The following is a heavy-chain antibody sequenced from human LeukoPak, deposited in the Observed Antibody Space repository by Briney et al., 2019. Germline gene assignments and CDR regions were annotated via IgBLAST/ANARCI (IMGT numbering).Heavy chain of an antibody. CDR3: AKDKNYDIFTGFDY. V-gene: IGHV3-53*05. J-gene: IGHJ4*02. CDR2: IYSGGST. D-gene: IGHD3-9*01. CDR1: GFTFSDYY. Sequence: GGSLRLSCAASGFTFSDYYMSWIRQAPGKGLEWVSVIYSGGSTYYADSVKGRFTISRDNAKNSLYLQMNSLRPEDTALYYCAKDKNYDIFTGFDYWGQGTLVTVSS.